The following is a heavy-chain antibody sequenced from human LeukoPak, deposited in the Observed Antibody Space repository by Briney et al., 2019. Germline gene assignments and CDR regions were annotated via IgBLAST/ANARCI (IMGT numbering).Heavy chain of an antibody. CDR2: IYYSGSS. CDR3: AGASWVDYGNPTQDF. J-gene: IGHJ4*02. V-gene: IGHV4-30-4*01. CDR1: GASVSSGDYY. D-gene: IGHD4/OR15-4a*01. Sequence: SQTLSLTCTVSGASVSSGDYYWNWVRQPPEKGLEWIGYIYYSGSSYYNPSLQSRVSMSVDTSSNQFSLKLSSVTAADTAVYYCAGASWVDYGNPTQDFWGQGTLVTVSS.